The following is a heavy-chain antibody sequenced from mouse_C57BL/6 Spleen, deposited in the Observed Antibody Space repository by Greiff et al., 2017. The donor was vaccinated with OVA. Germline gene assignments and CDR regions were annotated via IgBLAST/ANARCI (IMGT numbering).Heavy chain of an antibody. CDR3: ARDRGGSFDY. CDR2: ISDGGTYT. D-gene: IGHD1-1*02. CDR1: GFTFSSYA. J-gene: IGHJ2*01. V-gene: IGHV5-4*01. Sequence: EVQRVESGGGLVKPGGSLKLSCAASGFTFSSYAMSWVRQTPEKRLEWVATISDGGTYTYYPDNVKGRFTFSRNNAMNNLYLQMSHLKSEDTAVYCCARDRGGSFDYWGQGTTLTVSS.